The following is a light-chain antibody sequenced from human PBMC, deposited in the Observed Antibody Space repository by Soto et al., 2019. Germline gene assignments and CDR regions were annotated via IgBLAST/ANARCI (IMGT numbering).Light chain of an antibody. J-gene: IGKJ1*01. Sequence: RGPQTGWSHSGSTGDGVTISCGGSQGISSYLAWYQQKPGKAPKLLIYAASTLQSGVPSRFSGSGAGTDFTLTLSSLQSEDVATSYRRPGYSYPRTFGQGTKVDIK. V-gene: IGKV1-8*01. CDR1: QGISSY. CDR2: AAS. CDR3: RPGYSYPRT.